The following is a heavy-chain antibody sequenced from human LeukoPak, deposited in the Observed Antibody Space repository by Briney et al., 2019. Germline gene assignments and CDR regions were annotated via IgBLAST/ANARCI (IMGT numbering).Heavy chain of an antibody. CDR1: GFTVSRKY. J-gene: IGHJ3*02. CDR2: LYTDGKT. V-gene: IGHV3-53*01. Sequence: PGGSLRLSCAASGFTVSRKYMAWVRQAPGKGLEWGSTLYTDGKTYYTDSVEGRFTISRDEFQNTLDLQMNFLRAEDTAVYYCAKTRSTNPDDAFDIWGHGTLVTVSS. CDR3: AKTRSTNPDDAFDI. D-gene: IGHD5/OR15-5a*01.